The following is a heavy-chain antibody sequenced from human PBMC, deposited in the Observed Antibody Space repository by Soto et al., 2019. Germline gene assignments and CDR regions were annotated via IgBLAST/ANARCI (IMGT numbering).Heavy chain of an antibody. CDR1: GFTFSSYW. D-gene: IGHD6-6*01. CDR2: INSDGSST. CDR3: ARDSIAARYTTNWFDP. Sequence: EVQLVESGGGLVQPGGSLRLSCAASGFTFSSYWMHWVRQAPGKGLVWVSRINSDGSSTSYADSVKGRFTISRDNAKNTLHLQMNRLRAEDTAVYYCARDSIAARYTTNWFDPWGQGTLVTVSS. V-gene: IGHV3-74*01. J-gene: IGHJ5*02.